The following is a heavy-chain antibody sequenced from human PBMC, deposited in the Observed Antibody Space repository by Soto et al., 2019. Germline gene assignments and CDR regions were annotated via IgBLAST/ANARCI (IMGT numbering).Heavy chain of an antibody. V-gene: IGHV3-21*01. J-gene: IGHJ4*02. Sequence: GGSLRLSCAASGFTLSSYSMNWVRQAPGKGLEWVSSISSSSSYIYYADSVKGRFTISRDNAKNSLYLQMNSLRAEDTAVYYCARDLAGYCSSTSCYTAFDYWGQGTLVTVSS. CDR3: ARDLAGYCSSTSCYTAFDY. CDR1: GFTLSSYS. CDR2: ISSSSSYI. D-gene: IGHD2-2*02.